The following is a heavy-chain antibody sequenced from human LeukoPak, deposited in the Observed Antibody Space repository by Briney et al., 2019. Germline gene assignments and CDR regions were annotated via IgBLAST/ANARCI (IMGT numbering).Heavy chain of an antibody. CDR2: INHSGST. V-gene: IGHV4-34*01. CDR1: GGSFSGYY. J-gene: IGHJ6*04. D-gene: IGHD2-21*02. Sequence: SETPSLTCAVYGGSFSGYYWSWIRQPPGKGLEWIGEINHSGSTNYNPSLKSRVTISVDTSKNQFSLKLSSVTAAGTAVYSCARGVVVTAIHHYYYGMDVWGKGTTVTVSS. CDR3: ARGVVVTAIHHYYYGMDV.